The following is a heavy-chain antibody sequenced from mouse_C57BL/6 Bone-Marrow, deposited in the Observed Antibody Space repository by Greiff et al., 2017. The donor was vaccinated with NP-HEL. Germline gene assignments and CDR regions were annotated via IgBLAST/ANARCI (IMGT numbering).Heavy chain of an antibody. V-gene: IGHV5-12*01. CDR1: GFTFSDYY. J-gene: IGHJ2*01. CDR3: AALYGYDGFDY. D-gene: IGHD2-2*01. Sequence: EVQLVESGGGLVQPGGSLKLSCAASGFTFSDYYMYWVRQTPEKRLEWVAYISNGGGSTYYPDTVKGRFTISRDNAKNTLYLQMSRLKSEDTAMYYCAALYGYDGFDYWGQGTTLTVSS. CDR2: ISNGGGST.